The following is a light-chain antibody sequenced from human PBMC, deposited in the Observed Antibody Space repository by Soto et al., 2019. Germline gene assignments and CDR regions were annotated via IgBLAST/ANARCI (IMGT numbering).Light chain of an antibody. CDR1: ESVTSNY. CDR3: LQYTSSPLS. Sequence: DIVLTQSPGTLSLSPGARVIIPCRASESVTSNYLAWYQQRPGRAPRLLIYGASTRATGIPDRSSGSGSGADFTLTISRLAPDDCAMSYCLQYTSSPLSFRPGTKVDI. V-gene: IGKV3-20*01. CDR2: GAS. J-gene: IGKJ3*01.